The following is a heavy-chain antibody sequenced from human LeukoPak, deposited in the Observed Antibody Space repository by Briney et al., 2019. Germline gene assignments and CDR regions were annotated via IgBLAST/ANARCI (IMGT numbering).Heavy chain of an antibody. Sequence: GGSLRLSCAASGFTFSSYAMSWVRQAPGKGPEWVSAISGSGGSTYYADSVKGRFTISRDNSKNTLYLQMNSLRAEDTAVYYCAKDPAGIAAAGYDYWGQGTLVTVSS. V-gene: IGHV3-23*01. CDR2: ISGSGGST. J-gene: IGHJ4*02. CDR1: GFTFSSYA. CDR3: AKDPAGIAAAGYDY. D-gene: IGHD6-13*01.